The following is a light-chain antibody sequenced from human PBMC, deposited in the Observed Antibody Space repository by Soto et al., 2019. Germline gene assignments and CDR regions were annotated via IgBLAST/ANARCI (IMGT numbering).Light chain of an antibody. CDR3: CSYAGSSLWV. Sequence: QSALTQPRSVSGSPGQAVTISCTGTSSDVGGSNYVSWYQQHPGKAPKLVIYDVTKRPSGVPDRFSGSKSGNTASLTISGLQAEDEADDSCCSYAGSSLWVFGGGTKLSVL. CDR1: SSDVGGSNY. V-gene: IGLV2-11*01. CDR2: DVT. J-gene: IGLJ3*02.